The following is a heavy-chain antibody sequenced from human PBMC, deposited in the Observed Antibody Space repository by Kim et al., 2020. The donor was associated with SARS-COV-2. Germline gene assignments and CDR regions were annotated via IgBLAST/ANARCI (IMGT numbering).Heavy chain of an antibody. CDR3: AREDDIFGFDP. Sequence: ASVKVSCKASGYTFTGFYVHWVLQAPGQGLEWMGRINPSSGGTNYAQKFQCRVTMTKDTSISTAYIELSRLRSDDTAVYYCAREDDIFGFDPWGQGTLVTVSS. V-gene: IGHV1-2*06. J-gene: IGHJ5*02. D-gene: IGHD3-9*01. CDR1: GYTFTGFY. CDR2: INPSSGGT.